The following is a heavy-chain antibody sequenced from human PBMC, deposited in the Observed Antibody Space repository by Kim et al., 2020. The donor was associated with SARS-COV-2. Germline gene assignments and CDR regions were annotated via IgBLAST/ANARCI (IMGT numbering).Heavy chain of an antibody. Sequence: GGSLRLSCAASGFTFSSYGMHWVRQAPGKGLEWVAVIWYDGSNKYYADSVKGRFTISRDNSKNTLYLQMNSLRAEDTAVYYCAKGERYYDILTGYSTFDYWGQGTLVTVSS. CDR3: AKGERYYDILTGYSTFDY. CDR1: GFTFSSYG. CDR2: IWYDGSNK. V-gene: IGHV3-33*06. J-gene: IGHJ4*02. D-gene: IGHD3-9*01.